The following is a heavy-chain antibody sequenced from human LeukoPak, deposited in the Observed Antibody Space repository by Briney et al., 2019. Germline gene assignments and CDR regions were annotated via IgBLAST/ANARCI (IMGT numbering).Heavy chain of an antibody. D-gene: IGHD1-26*01. CDR3: ARQTSGSYYVGFDY. CDR1: GFTFSSYA. J-gene: IGHJ4*02. Sequence: GGSLRLSCAASGFTFSSYAMSWVRQAPGKGLEWVSAISGSGGSTYYADSVKGRFTISRDNSKNTLYLQMNSLRAEDTAVYYCARQTSGSYYVGFDYWGQGTLVTVSS. CDR2: ISGSGGST. V-gene: IGHV3-23*01.